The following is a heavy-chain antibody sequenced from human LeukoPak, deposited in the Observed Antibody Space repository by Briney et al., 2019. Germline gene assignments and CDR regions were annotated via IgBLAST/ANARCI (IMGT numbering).Heavy chain of an antibody. CDR3: ARDQGTGDPLPDY. J-gene: IGHJ4*02. V-gene: IGHV1-2*02. CDR2: INPNSGDA. Sequence: ASVKVSCKASGYTFTVHYIHWMRQAPGQGPEWMGWINPNSGDANYAQKLQGRVTMTTDTSTSTVYMELSSLRSEDTAVYYCARDQGTGDPLPDYWGQGTLVTVSS. D-gene: IGHD7-27*01. CDR1: GYTFTVHY.